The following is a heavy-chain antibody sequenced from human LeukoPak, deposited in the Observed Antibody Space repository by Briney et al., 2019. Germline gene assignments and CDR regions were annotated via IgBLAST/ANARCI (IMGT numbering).Heavy chain of an antibody. CDR2: MSPESGGT. D-gene: IGHD4-17*01. J-gene: IGHJ5*02. CDR3: ARTNYDDAFDP. CDR1: GYTFTGYY. Sequence: ASVKVSCKASGYTFTGYYIHWVRQAPGQELEWMGWMSPESGGTNIAQKFRGRVSMTRDTSITTAYMELSSLISDDTAVYFCARTNYDDAFDPWGQGTLVTVSS. V-gene: IGHV1-2*02.